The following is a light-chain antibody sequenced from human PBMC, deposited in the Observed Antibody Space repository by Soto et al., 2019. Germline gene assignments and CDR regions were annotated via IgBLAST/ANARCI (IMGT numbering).Light chain of an antibody. CDR2: EVN. CDR1: TSDVGGSNY. Sequence: QSALTQPASVSGSPGQSITISCTGTTSDVGGSNYVSWYQQHPGNAPNLIIFEVNNRPSGVSNRFSGSKSGNTASLTISGLPAEDEAEYYCSSYSSSSTPYVFGTGTKLTVL. V-gene: IGLV2-14*01. J-gene: IGLJ1*01. CDR3: SSYSSSSTPYV.